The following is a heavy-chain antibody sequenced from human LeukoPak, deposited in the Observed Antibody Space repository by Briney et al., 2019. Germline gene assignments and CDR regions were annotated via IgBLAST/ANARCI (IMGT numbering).Heavy chain of an antibody. CDR3: ASYGSGSYFGFSY. D-gene: IGHD3-10*01. J-gene: IGHJ4*02. CDR2: IYYSGST. CDR1: GGSISSGDYY. V-gene: IGHV4-30-4*01. Sequence: SETLSLTCTVSGGSISSGDYYWSWIRQPPGKGLEWIGYIYYSGSTYYNPSLKSRVTISVDTSKNQFSLKLSSMTAADTAVYYCASYGSGSYFGFSYWGQGTPVTVSS.